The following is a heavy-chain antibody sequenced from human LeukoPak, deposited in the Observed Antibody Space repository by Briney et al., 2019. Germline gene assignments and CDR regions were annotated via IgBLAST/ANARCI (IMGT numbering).Heavy chain of an antibody. CDR2: IWYDGNNK. J-gene: IGHJ6*04. CDR3: ARQLPYCSGRSCYSIYGMDV. D-gene: IGHD2-15*01. V-gene: IGHV3-33*01. CDR1: GFTFSIYR. Sequence: GGSLRLSCAASGFTFSIYRMHWVRQAPGKGLEWVAVIWYDGNNKYYADSVKGRFTISRDNSKNTLYLQMNSLRAEDTAVYYCARQLPYCSGRSCYSIYGMDVWGKGTTVTVPS.